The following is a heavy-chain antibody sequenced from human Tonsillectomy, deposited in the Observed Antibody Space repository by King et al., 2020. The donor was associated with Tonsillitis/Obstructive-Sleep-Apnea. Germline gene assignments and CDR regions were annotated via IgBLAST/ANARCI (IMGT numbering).Heavy chain of an antibody. V-gene: IGHV4-34*01. CDR1: GESLSGYY. D-gene: IGHD2-8*01. J-gene: IGHJ4*02. CDR2: INHSGST. CDR3: ARGIVLMVYATFDY. Sequence: VQLQQWGAGLSKPSETLSLTCAVYGESLSGYYWSWIRQPPGKGLEWIGEINHSGSTNYNPSLKSRVTISVDTSKNQFSLKLSSVTAADTAVYYCARGIVLMVYATFDYWGQGTLVTVSS.